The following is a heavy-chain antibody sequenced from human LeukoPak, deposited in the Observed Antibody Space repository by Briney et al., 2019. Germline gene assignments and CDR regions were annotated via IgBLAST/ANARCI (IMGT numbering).Heavy chain of an antibody. Sequence: PSETLSLTCTVSGGSISSGGYYWSWIRQHPGKGLEWIGYIYYSGSTYYNPSLKSRVTISVDTSKNQFSLKLSSVTAADTAVYYCARDQMNSAFDPWGQGTLVTVSS. CDR3: ARDQMNSAFDP. V-gene: IGHV4-31*03. D-gene: IGHD1-26*01. CDR2: IYYSGST. CDR1: GGSISSGGYY. J-gene: IGHJ5*02.